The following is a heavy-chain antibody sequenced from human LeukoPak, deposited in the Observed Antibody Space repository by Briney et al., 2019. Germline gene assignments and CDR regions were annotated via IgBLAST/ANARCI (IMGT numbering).Heavy chain of an antibody. CDR1: GYTLTELS. J-gene: IGHJ6*02. CDR2: FDPEDGET. CDR3: ATDLGGSYRAPLYYYYGMDV. V-gene: IGHV1-24*01. D-gene: IGHD1-26*01. Sequence: ASVTASFKVSGYTLTELSMHWVGQAPGKGVEGMGGFDPEDGETIYAQKFQGRVTMTEDTSTDTAYMELSSLRSEDTAVYYCATDLGGSYRAPLYYYYGMDVWGQGTTVTVSS.